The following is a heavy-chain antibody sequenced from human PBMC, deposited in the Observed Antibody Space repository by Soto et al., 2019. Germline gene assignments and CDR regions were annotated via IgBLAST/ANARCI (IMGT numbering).Heavy chain of an antibody. D-gene: IGHD1-20*01. CDR1: GFSLTSPGMC. Sequence: ESGPTLVNPTETLTLTCTFSGFSLTSPGMCVSWIRQPPGKALELLALIERDDDDKYYSTSLKTRLTISKDTRKNQVVLTMANMDPADTGTYYCARSIRGPRRFNGMDVWGQGTTVTVSS. CDR3: ARSIRGPRRFNGMDV. J-gene: IGHJ6*02. CDR2: IERDDDDK. V-gene: IGHV2-70*13.